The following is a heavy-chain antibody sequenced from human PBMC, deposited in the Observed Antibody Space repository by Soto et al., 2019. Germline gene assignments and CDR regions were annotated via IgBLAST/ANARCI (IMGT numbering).Heavy chain of an antibody. J-gene: IGHJ6*03. Sequence: SETLSLTCTVSGGSISRYYWGWIRQPPGKGLEWIGYLYDSGSTKYNPSLKSRVSISVDTSKNQFSLKLSSVTAADTAVYYCARGDCSSTSCIRYYYYYMDVWGKGTTVTVSS. D-gene: IGHD2-2*01. V-gene: IGHV4-4*09. CDR2: LYDSGST. CDR3: ARGDCSSTSCIRYYYYYMDV. CDR1: GGSISRYY.